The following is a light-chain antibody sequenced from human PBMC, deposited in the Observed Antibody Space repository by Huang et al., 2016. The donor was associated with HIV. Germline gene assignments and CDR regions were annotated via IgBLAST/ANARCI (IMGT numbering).Light chain of an antibody. CDR2: LQS. CDR3: MQALQTPYT. V-gene: IGKV2-28*01. Sequence: DIVMTQSPRFLSVTPGEPAAISCRSSQSLLPINGYNYLDWYLQKPGQSPQLLIYLQSNRAYGVPDRFRGNGSGTDFTLNISKVEAEDVGVYYCMQALQTPYTFGQGTKLEIK. J-gene: IGKJ2*01. CDR1: QSLLPINGYNY.